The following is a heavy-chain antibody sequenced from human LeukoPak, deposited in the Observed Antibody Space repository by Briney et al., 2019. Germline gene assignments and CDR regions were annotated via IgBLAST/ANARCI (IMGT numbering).Heavy chain of an antibody. D-gene: IGHD2-15*01. CDR1: GFTFSSYW. J-gene: IGHJ3*02. V-gene: IGHV3-7*01. CDR3: AREAPDIVVVVAAQNDAFDI. CDR2: IKRDGSEK. Sequence: GGSLRLSCAASGFTFSSYWMSWVRQAPGKGLEWVANIKRDGSEKYYVDSVKGRFTISRDNAKNSLYLQMNSLRAEDTAVYYCAREAPDIVVVVAAQNDAFDIWGQGTMVTVSS.